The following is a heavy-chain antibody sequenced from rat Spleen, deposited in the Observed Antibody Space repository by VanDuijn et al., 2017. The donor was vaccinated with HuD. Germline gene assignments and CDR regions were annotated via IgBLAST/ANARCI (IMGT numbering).Heavy chain of an antibody. J-gene: IGHJ1*01. Sequence: EVQLVESGGGLVQPGRSLKLSCAASGFTLSDYYMAWVRQTPTKGLEWVATIRYDGSSTYYRDSVKGRFTISRDNAKSTLYLQMDSLRSEETATYYCARRGYLSDWYFDFWGPGTMVTVSS. CDR3: ARRGYLSDWYFDF. CDR2: IRYDGSST. CDR1: GFTLSDYY. D-gene: IGHD4-4*01. V-gene: IGHV5-29*01.